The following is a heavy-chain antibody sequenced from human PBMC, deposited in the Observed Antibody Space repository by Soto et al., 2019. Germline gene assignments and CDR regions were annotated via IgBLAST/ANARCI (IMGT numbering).Heavy chain of an antibody. CDR3: AKDMYYYDSSGSFDY. D-gene: IGHD3-22*01. J-gene: IGHJ4*02. CDR2: ISYDGSNK. CDR1: GFTFSSYG. Sequence: PGGSLRLSCAASGFTFSSYGMHWVRQAPGKGLEWVAVISYDGSNKYYADSVKGRFTISRDNSKNTLYLQMNSLRAEDTAVYYCAKDMYYYDSSGSFDYWGQGTLVTVSS. V-gene: IGHV3-30*18.